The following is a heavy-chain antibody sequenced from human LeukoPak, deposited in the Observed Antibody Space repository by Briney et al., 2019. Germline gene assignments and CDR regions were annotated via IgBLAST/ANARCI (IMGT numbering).Heavy chain of an antibody. D-gene: IGHD2-15*01. CDR3: ANLVGP. Sequence: GESLKISCKGSGGTFSSYAISWVRQAPGQGLEWMGWISAYNGNTNYAQKLQGRVTMTTDTSTSTAYMELRSLRSDDTAVYYCANLVGPWGQGTLVTVSS. CDR1: GGTFSSYA. V-gene: IGHV1-18*01. J-gene: IGHJ5*02. CDR2: ISAYNGNT.